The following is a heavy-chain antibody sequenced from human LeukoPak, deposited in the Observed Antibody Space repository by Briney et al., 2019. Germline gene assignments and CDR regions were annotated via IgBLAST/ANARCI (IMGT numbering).Heavy chain of an antibody. CDR2: ISYSGST. J-gene: IGHJ6*03. CDR3: ARAPGRGANYYYYMDV. D-gene: IGHD2-15*01. Sequence: SETLSLTCTVSGGSISSGDYYWGWIRQSPGKGLEWIGSISYSGSTYYKPSLESRVIISVDTSRNQFSLKLTSVTAPDTAVYYCARAPGRGANYYYYMDVWGKGTTVTISS. V-gene: IGHV4-39*07. CDR1: GGSISSGDYY.